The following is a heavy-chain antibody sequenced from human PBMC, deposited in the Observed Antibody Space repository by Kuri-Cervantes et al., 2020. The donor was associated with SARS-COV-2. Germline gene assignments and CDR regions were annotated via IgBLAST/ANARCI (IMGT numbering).Heavy chain of an antibody. CDR2: IYYSGST. CDR1: GGSIRSGDYY. CDR3: ARRGGCYYFWFDP. D-gene: IGHD1-26*01. V-gene: IGHV4-39*01. Sequence: SETLSLTCTVSGGSIRSGDYYWGWIRQPPGKGLEWIGSIYYSGSTYYNPSLKSRVTISVDTSKNQLSLKLSSVTAADTAVYYCARRGGCYYFWFDPWGQGTLVTVSS. J-gene: IGHJ5*02.